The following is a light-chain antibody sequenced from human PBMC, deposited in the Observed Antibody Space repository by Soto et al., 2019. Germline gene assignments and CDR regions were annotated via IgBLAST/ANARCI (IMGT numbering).Light chain of an antibody. CDR1: TGAVTSSHF. CDR2: NTN. V-gene: IGLV7-46*01. Sequence: QAVVTQEPSLTVSPGGTVTLTCGSSTGAVTSSHFCYWIQQKPGQAPRTLIYNTNNKHPWTPARFSASLLGGKAALTLSGAQPEDEADYYCLLAYTGARVFGGGTKVTVL. J-gene: IGLJ2*01. CDR3: LLAYTGARV.